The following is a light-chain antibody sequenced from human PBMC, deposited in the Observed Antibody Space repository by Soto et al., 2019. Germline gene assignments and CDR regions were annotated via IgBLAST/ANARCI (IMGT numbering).Light chain of an antibody. Sequence: EIVLTQSPGTLCFSPLERATLSCRASQSVSSSYLAWYQQKPGQAPRLLIYGASSRATGIPDRFSGSGSGTDFTLTISRLEPEDFAVYYCQQYGSSPPVTFGQGTKVDIK. V-gene: IGKV3-20*01. J-gene: IGKJ1*01. CDR3: QQYGSSPPVT. CDR2: GAS. CDR1: QSVSSSY.